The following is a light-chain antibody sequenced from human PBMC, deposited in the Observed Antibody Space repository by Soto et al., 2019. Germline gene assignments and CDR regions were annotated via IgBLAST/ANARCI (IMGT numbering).Light chain of an antibody. J-gene: IGLJ2*01. CDR1: SSDVGGHNS. CDR3: SSYTDSNTVV. Sequence: QSALPHPASVSGSPGQSITISCTGSSSDVGGHNSISWYQHHPVKAPKLILYDVKNRPSGVSDRFSGSKSGNTASLTIAGLQAEDEADYYCSSYTDSNTVVFGGGTKLTFL. CDR2: DVK. V-gene: IGLV2-14*03.